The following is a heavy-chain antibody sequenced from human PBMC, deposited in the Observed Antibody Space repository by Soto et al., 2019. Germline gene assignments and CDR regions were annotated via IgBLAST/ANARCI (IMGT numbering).Heavy chain of an antibody. Sequence: QVQLVQSGAEVKKPGSSVKVSCKASGGTFSSYAISWVRQAPGQGLEWMGGIIPIFGTANYAQKFQGRVTITADESTSTAYRERSSLRSEDTAVYYCASLNGGGYKRGAFDIWCQGTMVTVSS. CDR1: GGTFSSYA. D-gene: IGHD5-12*01. J-gene: IGHJ3*02. V-gene: IGHV1-69*01. CDR3: ASLNGGGYKRGAFDI. CDR2: IIPIFGTA.